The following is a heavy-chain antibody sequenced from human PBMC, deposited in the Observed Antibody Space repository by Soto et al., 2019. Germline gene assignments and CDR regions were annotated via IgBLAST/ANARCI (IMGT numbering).Heavy chain of an antibody. J-gene: IGHJ6*02. CDR3: AREGLDWSIEGMDV. CDR2: IYTSGST. D-gene: IGHD3-9*01. CDR1: GGSISSYY. Sequence: QVQLQESGPGLVRPSETLSLTYTVSGGSISSYYWSWIRQPVGKGLEWIGHIYTSGSTNYNPSLKNRVTMSVDTSKNQFSLRLSSVTAADTAVYYCAREGLDWSIEGMDVWGRGTTVTVSS. V-gene: IGHV4-4*07.